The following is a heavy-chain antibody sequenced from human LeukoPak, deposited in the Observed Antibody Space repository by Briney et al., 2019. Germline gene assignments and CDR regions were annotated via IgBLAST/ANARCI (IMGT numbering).Heavy chain of an antibody. D-gene: IGHD1-14*01. CDR1: GFTFGGYG. CDR3: TRYNNDHFDY. V-gene: IGHV3-33*01. CDR2: IAYDGSRA. Sequence: GGSLRLSCAGSGFTFGGYGMHWFRQTPGKGLEWVAVIAYDGSRAFYADSVKGRFTISRDNSENTMSVQMDDLRAEDTAVYYCTRYNNDHFDYWGQGTLVTVSS. J-gene: IGHJ4*02.